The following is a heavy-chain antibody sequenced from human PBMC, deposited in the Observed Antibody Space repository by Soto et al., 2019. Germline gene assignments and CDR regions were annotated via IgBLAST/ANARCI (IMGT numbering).Heavy chain of an antibody. CDR2: VYYSGTT. V-gene: IGHV4-61*01. D-gene: IGHD4-17*01. CDR1: GGSVSDKTYY. Sequence: KTSETLSLTCSVSGGSVSDKTYYWSWIRQPPGKRLELIGYVYYSGTTNYNPSLKSRVTISVDLSKNRFSLRLSSVTTADTALYYCARTTAVPNTLRSRYFFDYWGPGTLVTVSS. CDR3: ARTTAVPNTLRSRYFFDY. J-gene: IGHJ4*02.